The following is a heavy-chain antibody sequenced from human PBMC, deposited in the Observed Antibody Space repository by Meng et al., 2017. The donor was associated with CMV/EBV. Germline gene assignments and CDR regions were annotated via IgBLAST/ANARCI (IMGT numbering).Heavy chain of an antibody. CDR2: INEDGSFT. J-gene: IGHJ4*02. CDR3: GRDLTGERDQ. CDR1: GFTFSSYW. V-gene: IGHV3-74*03. D-gene: IGHD3-16*01. Sequence: EVQLVESXXGLVQPGGSLRLSCADSGFTFSSYWMHWVRQVPGEGLVWVSRINEDGSFTSYAGSVKGRFTISRDNAKNTLYLQMNTLRVDDSAVYYCGRDLTGERDQWGQGPLGTVST.